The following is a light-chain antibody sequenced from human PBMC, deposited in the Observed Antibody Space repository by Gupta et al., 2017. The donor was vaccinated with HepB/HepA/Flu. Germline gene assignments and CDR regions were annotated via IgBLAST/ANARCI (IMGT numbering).Light chain of an antibody. CDR3: QQYGSSPGIFT. CDR1: QSVSSSY. Sequence: IVLTPSPGTLSLSPGERATLSCRSSQSVSSSYLAWYQQKPGQAPRLLIYGASSRATGIPDRFSGSGSGTDFTLTISRLEPEDVAVYYCQQYGSSPGIFTFGPGTKVDIK. J-gene: IGKJ3*01. CDR2: GAS. V-gene: IGKV3-20*01.